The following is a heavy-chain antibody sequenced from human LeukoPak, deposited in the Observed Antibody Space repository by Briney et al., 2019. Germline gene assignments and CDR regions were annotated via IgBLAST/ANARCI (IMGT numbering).Heavy chain of an antibody. V-gene: IGHV3-74*01. D-gene: IGHD1-26*01. J-gene: IGHJ4*02. CDR2: VSGDGSAT. CDR3: ARDGVVTWELTDY. Sequence: GGSLGLSCAASGFTFSTYWIHWVRHPPGKGLVWVSRVSGDGSATSYADPVKGRFTISRDNAKNSLYLQMNSLRAEDTAVYYCARDGVVTWELTDYWGQGTLVTVSS. CDR1: GFTFSTYW.